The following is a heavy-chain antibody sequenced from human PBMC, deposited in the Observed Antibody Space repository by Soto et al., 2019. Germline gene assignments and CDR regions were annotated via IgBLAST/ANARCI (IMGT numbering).Heavy chain of an antibody. CDR1: GYTFTSYG. J-gene: IGHJ4*02. CDR2: ISAYNGNT. D-gene: IGHD5-12*01. V-gene: IGHV1-18*01. Sequence: QVKLVQSGAEVKKPGASVKVSCKASGYTFTSYGISWVRQAPGHGLEWMGWISAYNGNTNYAQKLQGRVTMTTDTSTSTAFMELRSLRSGDPAVYYCATGDGGYGSNYFDYWGQGTLVTVSS. CDR3: ATGDGGYGSNYFDY.